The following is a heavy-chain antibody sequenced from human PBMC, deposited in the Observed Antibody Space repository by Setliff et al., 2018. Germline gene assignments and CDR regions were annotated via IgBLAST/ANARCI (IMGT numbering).Heavy chain of an antibody. J-gene: IGHJ4*02. Sequence: PSETLSLTCAVYGGSFSGYYWSWIRQPPGKGLEWIGEINHSGSTNYNPSLKSRVTISVDTSKNQFSLKLSSVTAEDTAVYYCARNDYGDYYFDYWGQGTLVTVSS. CDR1: GGSFSGYY. V-gene: IGHV4-34*01. CDR2: INHSGST. CDR3: ARNDYGDYYFDY. D-gene: IGHD4-17*01.